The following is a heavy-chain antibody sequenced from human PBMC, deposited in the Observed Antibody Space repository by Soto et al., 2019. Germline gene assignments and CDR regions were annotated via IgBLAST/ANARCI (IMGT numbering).Heavy chain of an antibody. CDR2: IKQDGSEK. D-gene: IGHD6-13*01. J-gene: IGHJ6*04. CDR3: ASSSWYLQLDV. V-gene: IGHV3-7*01. Sequence: GGSLRLSCAASGFTFSSYWMSWVRQAPGKGLEWVANIKQDGSEKYYVDSVKGRFTISRDNAKNSLYLQMNSLRAEDTAVYYCASSSWYLQLDVWGKGTTVTVSS. CDR1: GFTFSSYW.